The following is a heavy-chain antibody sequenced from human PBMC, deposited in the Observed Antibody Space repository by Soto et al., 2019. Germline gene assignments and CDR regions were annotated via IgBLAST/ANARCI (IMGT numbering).Heavy chain of an antibody. CDR1: GFTFSTYP. CDR2: ISGSGIST. D-gene: IGHD4-4*01. Sequence: EVQLLESGGGLVQPGGSLRLSCAASGFTFSTYPMNWVRQAPGKGLEWVSGISGSGISTFYVDTVKGRFTISRDNSKNTVFLPINSLRAEDTAIYYCVKFPVITASYYYQDMDVWGQGTTVTVSS. V-gene: IGHV3-23*01. J-gene: IGHJ6*03. CDR3: VKFPVITASYYYQDMDV.